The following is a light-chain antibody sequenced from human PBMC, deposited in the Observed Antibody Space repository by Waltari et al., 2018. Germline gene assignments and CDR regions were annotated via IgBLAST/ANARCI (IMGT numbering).Light chain of an antibody. V-gene: IGKV3-20*01. CDR1: QSFSRT. Sequence: EIVLTQYPGTLSLSQGERATLSCRASQSFSRTLACYQQKPGQAPRLLIYDASTWATGIPDRFSGSGSGTDFSLTISRLEPEDFAVYYCQKYGTLPATFGQGTKVQIK. CDR3: QKYGTLPAT. J-gene: IGKJ1*01. CDR2: DAS.